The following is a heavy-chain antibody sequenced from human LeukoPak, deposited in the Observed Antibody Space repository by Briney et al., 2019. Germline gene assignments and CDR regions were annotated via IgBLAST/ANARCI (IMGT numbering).Heavy chain of an antibody. CDR2: ISGSGGST. CDR3: AKDEGLELRGYFDY. V-gene: IGHV3-23*01. J-gene: IGHJ4*02. D-gene: IGHD1-7*01. Sequence: GGSLRLSCAASGFTSSSYAMSWVRQAPGKGLEWVSAISGSGGSTYYADSVKGRFTISRDNSKNTLYLQMNSLRAEDTAVYYCAKDEGLELRGYFDYWGQGTLVTVSS. CDR1: GFTSSSYA.